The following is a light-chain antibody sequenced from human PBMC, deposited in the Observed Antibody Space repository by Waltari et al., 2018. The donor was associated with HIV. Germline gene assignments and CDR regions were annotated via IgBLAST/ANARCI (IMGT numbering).Light chain of an antibody. V-gene: IGKV1-9*01. J-gene: IGKJ3*01. CDR3: QELNSYPRKVT. CDR2: SAS. CDR1: QGISNY. Sequence: DILLTQSPSFLSASVGDRVTITCRASQGISNYLAWYQQKPGKAPKILIYSASTLQSGVPSRFSGSGSVTEFTLTISSLQPEDFATYYCQELNSYPRKVTFGPGTKVDIK.